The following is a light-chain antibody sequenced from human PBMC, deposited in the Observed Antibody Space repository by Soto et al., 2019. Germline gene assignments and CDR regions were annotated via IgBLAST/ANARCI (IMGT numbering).Light chain of an antibody. CDR1: QSISRY. CDR3: QQYGSSYT. V-gene: IGKV3-20*01. CDR2: GAS. J-gene: IGKJ2*01. Sequence: IVLTQSPGTLSLSPGERTTLSCRASQSISRYLAWYQQKPGQGPRLLIYGASSRATGTPDRFSGSGSGTDFTLTISRLEPEDFAVYYCQQYGSSYTFGQGTKLEIK.